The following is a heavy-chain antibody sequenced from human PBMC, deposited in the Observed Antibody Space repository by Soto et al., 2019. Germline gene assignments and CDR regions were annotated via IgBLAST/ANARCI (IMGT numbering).Heavy chain of an antibody. CDR3: ARDSENSSYYYGMDV. CDR1: GYTFTGYY. D-gene: IGHD6-6*01. Sequence: ASVKVSCKAPGYTFTGYYMHWVRQAPGQGLEWMGWINPNSGGTNYAQKFQGRVTMTRDTSISTAYMELSRLRSDDTAVYYCARDSENSSYYYGMDVWGQGTTVTVSS. V-gene: IGHV1-2*02. J-gene: IGHJ6*02. CDR2: INPNSGGT.